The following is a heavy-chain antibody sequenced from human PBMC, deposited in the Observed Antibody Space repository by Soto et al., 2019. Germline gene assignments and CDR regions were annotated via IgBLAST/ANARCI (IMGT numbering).Heavy chain of an antibody. CDR3: ARIPAGGGYYYGMDV. J-gene: IGHJ6*02. Sequence: GSGPTLVNPTQTLTLTCTFSGFSLSTSGMCVSWIRQPPGKALEWLALIDWDDDKYYSTSLKTRLTISKDTSKNQVVLTMTNMDPVDTATYYCARIPAGGGYYYGMDVWGQGTTVTVS. CDR2: IDWDDDK. D-gene: IGHD2-15*01. CDR1: GFSLSTSGMC. V-gene: IGHV2-70*01.